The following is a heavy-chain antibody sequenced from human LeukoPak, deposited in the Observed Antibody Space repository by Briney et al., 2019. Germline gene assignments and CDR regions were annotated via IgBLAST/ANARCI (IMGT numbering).Heavy chain of an antibody. J-gene: IGHJ4*02. V-gene: IGHV1-8*03. Sequence: ASVKVSCKASGYTFTSYDINWVRQATGQGLEWMGWMNPNSGNTGYAQKFQGRVTITRNTSISTAYMELSSLRSEDTAVYYCARGRLMLAAALDYWGQGTLVTASS. D-gene: IGHD6-13*01. CDR1: GYTFTSYD. CDR2: MNPNSGNT. CDR3: ARGRLMLAAALDY.